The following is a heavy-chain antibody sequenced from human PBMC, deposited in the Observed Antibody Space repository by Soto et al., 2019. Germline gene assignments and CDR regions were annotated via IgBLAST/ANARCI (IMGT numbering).Heavy chain of an antibody. CDR2: IKSKTDGGTT. CDR3: SSELDIVGRMGEDY. V-gene: IGHV3-15*01. D-gene: IGHD5-12*01. Sequence: GGSLRLSCAASGFTFSNAWMSWVRQAPGKGLEWVGRIKSKTDGGTTDYAAPVKGRFTISRDDSKNTLYLQMNSLKTEDTAVCYCSSELDIVGRMGEDYWGQGTLVTVSS. J-gene: IGHJ4*02. CDR1: GFTFSNAW.